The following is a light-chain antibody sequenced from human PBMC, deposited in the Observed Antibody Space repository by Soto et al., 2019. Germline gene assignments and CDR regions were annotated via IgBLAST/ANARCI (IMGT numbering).Light chain of an antibody. CDR3: QQCGSSPWT. Sequence: EIVLTQSPGTLSLSPGDRATLSCRASQSVSSSYLAWYQQKPGQAPRLLIYGASSRATGIPDRFSGSGSGTDFTLTISRLEPEDFAVYYCQQCGSSPWTFGQGTKVEIK. V-gene: IGKV3-20*01. CDR2: GAS. CDR1: QSVSSSY. J-gene: IGKJ1*01.